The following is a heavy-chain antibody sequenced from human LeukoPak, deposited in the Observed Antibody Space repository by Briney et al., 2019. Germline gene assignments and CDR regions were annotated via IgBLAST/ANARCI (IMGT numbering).Heavy chain of an antibody. D-gene: IGHD6-19*01. J-gene: IGHJ4*02. Sequence: SETLSLTCTVSGGSISSGDYYWSWIRQPPGKGLEWIGYIYYSGSTYYNPSLKSRVTISVDTSKTQFSLKLSSVTAADTAVYYCARVQQWLVRAHYFDYWGQGTLVTVSS. CDR1: GGSISSGDYY. V-gene: IGHV4-30-4*01. CDR2: IYYSGST. CDR3: ARVQQWLVRAHYFDY.